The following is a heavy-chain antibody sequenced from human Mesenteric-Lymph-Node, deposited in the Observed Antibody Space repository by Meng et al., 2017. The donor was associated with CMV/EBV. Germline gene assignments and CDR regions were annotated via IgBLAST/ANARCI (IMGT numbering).Heavy chain of an antibody. D-gene: IGHD1-26*01. CDR3: ARDSGDYGMDV. V-gene: IGHV3-13*01. J-gene: IGHJ6*02. CDR1: GFTFSSYD. Sequence: LSLTCAASGFTFSSYDMHWVRQATGKGLEWVSTIGTAGDTYYPGSVKGRFTISRENAKNSLYLQMNSLRAGDTAVYYCARDSGDYGMDVWGQGTTVTVSS. CDR2: IGTAGDT.